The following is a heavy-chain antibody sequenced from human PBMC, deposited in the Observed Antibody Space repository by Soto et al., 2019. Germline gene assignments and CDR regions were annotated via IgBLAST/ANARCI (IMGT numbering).Heavy chain of an antibody. D-gene: IGHD3-10*01. Sequence: EVQLVESGGGLVQPGGSLRLSCAASGFTFSSYWMSWVRQAPGKGLEWVANIKQDGSEKYYVDSVKGRFTISRDNAKNSLNLQMNSVSAEDTAVYYCARDMITMVRGVIITFHYYYYGMDVWGRGTTVTVSS. CDR3: ARDMITMVRGVIITFHYYYYGMDV. V-gene: IGHV3-7*03. CDR2: IKQDGSEK. CDR1: GFTFSSYW. J-gene: IGHJ6*02.